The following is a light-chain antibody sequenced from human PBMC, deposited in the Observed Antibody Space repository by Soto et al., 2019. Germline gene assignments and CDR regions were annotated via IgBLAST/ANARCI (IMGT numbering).Light chain of an antibody. V-gene: IGKV1-5*01. CDR1: QSISSW. CDR3: QQYNSYYT. J-gene: IGKJ2*01. Sequence: DIQMTQSPSTLSAPVGDRVTITCRASQSISSWLAWYQQKPGKAPKLLIYDVSSLETGVPSRFSGSESGTEFTLTITLLKTDDFATYDGQQYNSYYTFGQGTNLEIK. CDR2: DVS.